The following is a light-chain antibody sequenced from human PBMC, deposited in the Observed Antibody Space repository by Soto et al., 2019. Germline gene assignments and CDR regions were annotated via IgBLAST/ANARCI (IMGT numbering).Light chain of an antibody. Sequence: DIQMTQSPSSLSASVGDRVTIICRASQTISTALNWYQQKSGKAPKFLISAASRLQSGVPSRCSGSGSGTVFTLTSSSLQPEDFATYYCQQSYSTPRTFGQGTKVEIK. J-gene: IGKJ1*01. CDR1: QTISTA. V-gene: IGKV1-39*01. CDR3: QQSYSTPRT. CDR2: AAS.